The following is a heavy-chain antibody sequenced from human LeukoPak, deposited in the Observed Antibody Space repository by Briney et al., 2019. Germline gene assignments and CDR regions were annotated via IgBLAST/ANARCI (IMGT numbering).Heavy chain of an antibody. CDR1: GVTVSSNY. D-gene: IGHD3-22*01. CDR2: IYSGGTT. Sequence: PGGSLRLSCAASGVTVSSNYMSWVRQAPGKGLEWVSVIYSGGTTYYADSVKGRFTISRDNSKNTLYLQMNSLRAEDTAVYYCARDPHPKYYYDSSGYYSVDPWGQGTLVTVSS. CDR3: ARDPHPKYYYDSSGYYSVDP. V-gene: IGHV3-53*01. J-gene: IGHJ5*02.